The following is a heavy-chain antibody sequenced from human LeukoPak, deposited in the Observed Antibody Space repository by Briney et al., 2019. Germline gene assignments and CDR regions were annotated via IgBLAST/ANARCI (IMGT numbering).Heavy chain of an antibody. J-gene: IGHJ4*02. CDR1: GFTFTSYW. CDR3: ARVSSSWYAADY. CDR2: IKQEGSEK. D-gene: IGHD6-13*01. Sequence: GGSLRLSCAASGFTFTSYWMSWVRQAPGKGLEWVANIKQEGSEKYYVDSVKGRFTISRDNAKNSLYLQMNSLRAEDTAVYYCARVSSSWYAADYWGQGTLVTVSS. V-gene: IGHV3-7*01.